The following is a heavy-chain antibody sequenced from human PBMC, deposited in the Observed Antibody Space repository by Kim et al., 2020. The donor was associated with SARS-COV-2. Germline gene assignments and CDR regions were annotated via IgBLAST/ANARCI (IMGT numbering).Heavy chain of an antibody. CDR3: AKSKDPIWFGELKYYYYGMDV. J-gene: IGHJ6*02. V-gene: IGHV3-30*18. Sequence: GGSLRLSCAASGFTFSSYGMHWVRQAPGKGLEWVAVISYDGSNKYYADSVKGRFTISRDNSKNTLYLQMNSLRAEDTAVYYCAKSKDPIWFGELKYYYYGMDVWGQGTTVTVSS. CDR2: ISYDGSNK. CDR1: GFTFSSYG. D-gene: IGHD3-10*01.